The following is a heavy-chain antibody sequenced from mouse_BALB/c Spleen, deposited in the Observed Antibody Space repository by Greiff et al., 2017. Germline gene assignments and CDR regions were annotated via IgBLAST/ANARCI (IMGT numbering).Heavy chain of an antibody. J-gene: IGHJ2*01. V-gene: IGHV5-17*02. D-gene: IGHD2-14*01. CDR2: ISSGSSTI. CDR1: GFTFSSFG. CDR3: ARGGYRYDVRGLDY. Sequence: EVQVVESGGGLVQPGGSRKLSCAASGFTFSSFGMHWVRQAPEKGLEWVAYISSGSSTIYYADTVKGRFTISRDNPKNTLFLQMTSLRSEDTAMYYCARGGYRYDVRGLDYWGQGTTLTVSS.